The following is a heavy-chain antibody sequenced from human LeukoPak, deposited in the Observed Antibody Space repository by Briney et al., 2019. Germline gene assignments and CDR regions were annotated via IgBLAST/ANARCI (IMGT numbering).Heavy chain of an antibody. V-gene: IGHV4-61*01. CDR1: GGSISSGYYY. J-gene: IGHJ5*02. CDR3: ARGGGWFDP. CDR2: IYYSGGT. Sequence: SQTLSLTCTVSGGSISSGYYYWSWIRQPPGKGLEWIGYIYYSGGTNYNPSLKSRVTISVDTSKNQFSLKLSSVTAADTAVYYCARGGGWFDPWGQGTLVTVSS.